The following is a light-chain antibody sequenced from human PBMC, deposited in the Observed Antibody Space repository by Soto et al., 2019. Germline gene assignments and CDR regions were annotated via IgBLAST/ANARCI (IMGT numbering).Light chain of an antibody. J-gene: IGKJ4*01. Sequence: DIRMTQSPATLSASFGDRVTITCGASQSISNWLAWYQQKPGKAPKLLIYDASSLESGVPSRFSGSGYGTEFNLTINSLQTDDFATYYCEQYNSFSLTFGGGTKVDIK. CDR3: EQYNSFSLT. V-gene: IGKV1-5*01. CDR1: QSISNW. CDR2: DAS.